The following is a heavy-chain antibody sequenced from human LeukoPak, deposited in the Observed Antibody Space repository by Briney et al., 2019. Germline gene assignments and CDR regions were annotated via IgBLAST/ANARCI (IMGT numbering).Heavy chain of an antibody. D-gene: IGHD1-26*01. V-gene: IGHV1-18*01. CDR2: INSYNGNT. CDR3: ARCSFLREVHEDDALDI. CDR1: GYIFINYG. Sequence: ASGKVSCKASGYIFINYGITWVRQAPGQGLEWMGWINSYNGNTKYAQKFQGRVTMTTDISTSTAYMDLRSLRSDDTAVYYCARCSFLREVHEDDALDIWGQGTMVTVSS. J-gene: IGHJ3*02.